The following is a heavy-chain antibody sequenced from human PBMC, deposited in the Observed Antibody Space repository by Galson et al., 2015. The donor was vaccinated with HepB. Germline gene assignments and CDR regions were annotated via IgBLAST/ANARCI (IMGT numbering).Heavy chain of an antibody. D-gene: IGHD1-26*01. CDR1: GFTFSGSA. CDR2: IRSKANSYAT. Sequence: SLRLSCAASGFTFSGSAMHWVRQASGKGLEWVGRIRSKANSYATAYAASVKGRFTISRDDSKNTAYLQMNSLKTEDTAVYYCVSIVGATTYYYYGMDVWGQGTTVTVSS. J-gene: IGHJ6*02. CDR3: VSIVGATTYYYYGMDV. V-gene: IGHV3-73*01.